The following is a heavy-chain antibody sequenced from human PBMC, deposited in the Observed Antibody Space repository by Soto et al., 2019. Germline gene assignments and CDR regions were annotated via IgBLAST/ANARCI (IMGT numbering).Heavy chain of an antibody. CDR2: IYYSGST. J-gene: IGHJ4*02. CDR3: ARLLTGYYGYYVDY. Sequence: SETLSLTCTVSGGSISSYYWSWIRQPPGKGLEWIGYIYYSGSTNYNPSLKSRVTISVDTSKNQFSLKLSSVTAADTAVYYCARLLTGYYGYYVDYWGQGTLVTVSS. V-gene: IGHV4-59*01. D-gene: IGHD3-9*01. CDR1: GGSISSYY.